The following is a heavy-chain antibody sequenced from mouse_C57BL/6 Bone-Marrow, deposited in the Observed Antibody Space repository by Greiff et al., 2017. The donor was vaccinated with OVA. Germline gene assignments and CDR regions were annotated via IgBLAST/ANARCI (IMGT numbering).Heavy chain of an antibody. CDR3: ARDDGYYGFAY. V-gene: IGHV3-8*01. D-gene: IGHD2-3*01. J-gene: IGHJ3*01. CDR2: ISYSGST. CDR1: GYSITSDY. Sequence: DVKLVESGPGLAKPSQTLSLTCSVTGYSITSDYWNWIRKFPGNNLEYMGYISYSGSTNYNPSLKSRISIIRDTSKNQYYLLLNSVTTEDTATYYCARDDGYYGFAYWGQGTLVTVSA.